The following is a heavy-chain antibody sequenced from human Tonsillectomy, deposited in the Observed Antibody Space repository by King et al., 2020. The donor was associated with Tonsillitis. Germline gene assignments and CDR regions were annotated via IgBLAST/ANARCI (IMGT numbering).Heavy chain of an antibody. CDR3: TTDGSPDY. CDR2: IKSKTDGGTT. D-gene: IGHD2-15*01. V-gene: IGHV3-15*01. CDR1: GFTFSNAW. J-gene: IGHJ4*02. Sequence: VQLVESGGGLVKPGGSLRLSCAASGFTFSNAWMSWVRQAPGKGLEWVSRIKSKTDGGTTDYAAPVKGRFTISRDDSKNTLYLQMNSLKTEDTAVYYCTTDGSPDYWGQGTLVTVSS.